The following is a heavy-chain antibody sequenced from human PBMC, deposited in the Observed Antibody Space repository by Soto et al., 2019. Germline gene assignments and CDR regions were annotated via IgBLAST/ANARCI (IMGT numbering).Heavy chain of an antibody. D-gene: IGHD3-10*01. CDR3: AIDSSGVTYRATADS. CDR2: ISYDGSDK. CDR1: GFTFSDRG. V-gene: IGHV3-30*03. Sequence: PGGSLRLSCSASGFTFSDRGFHWVRQAPGKGLEWVAVISYDGSDKYYADSVKGRFTISRDNPKKTLYLQMTSLRADDTAVYYCAIDSSGVTYRATADSWGQGTLVTVSS. J-gene: IGHJ5*02.